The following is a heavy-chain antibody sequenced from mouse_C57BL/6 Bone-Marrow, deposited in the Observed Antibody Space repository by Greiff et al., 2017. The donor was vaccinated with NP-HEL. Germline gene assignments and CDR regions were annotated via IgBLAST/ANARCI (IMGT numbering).Heavy chain of an antibody. D-gene: IGHD2-3*01. CDR1: GFSLTSYG. V-gene: IGHV2-2*01. CDR3: ALRGGWSWFAY. J-gene: IGHJ3*01. CDR2: IWCGGCT. Sequence: VTLVESGPGLVQPSHSLSITCTVSGFSLTSYGVHWVRQSPGKGLEWLGGIWCGGCTDYIAAFISRLSISKDNSTSQVFFKMNSRQADDAAIYYCALRGGWSWFAYWGQGTLVTVSA.